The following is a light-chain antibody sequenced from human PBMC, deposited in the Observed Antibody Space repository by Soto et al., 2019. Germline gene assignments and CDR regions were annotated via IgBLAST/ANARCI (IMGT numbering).Light chain of an antibody. Sequence: QSVLTQPASVSGSPGQSITISCTGTSSDVGGYNYVSWYQQHPGKAPKLMIYDVSNRPSGVSSRFSGSKSGNTASLTISGLQAEDEADYYCSSYTSSSTRGFGTGTKLTVL. CDR1: SSDVGGYNY. V-gene: IGLV2-14*01. CDR2: DVS. CDR3: SSYTSSSTRG. J-gene: IGLJ1*01.